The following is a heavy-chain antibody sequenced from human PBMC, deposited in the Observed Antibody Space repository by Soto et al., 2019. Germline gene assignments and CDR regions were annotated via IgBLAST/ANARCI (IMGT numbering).Heavy chain of an antibody. Sequence: GESLKISCAASGFTFSSYSMNWVRQAPGKGLEWASSISTRGDIYYADSVKGRFTISRDNAKNSVSLQMNGLRAEDTALYYCAREETAWPLSYGLDVWGQGTTVTVSS. CDR1: GFTFSSYS. D-gene: IGHD2-21*02. CDR3: AREETAWPLSYGLDV. CDR2: ISTRGDI. V-gene: IGHV3-21*01. J-gene: IGHJ6*02.